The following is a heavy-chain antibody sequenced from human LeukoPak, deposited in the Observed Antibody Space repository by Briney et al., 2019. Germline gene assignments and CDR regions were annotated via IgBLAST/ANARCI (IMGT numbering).Heavy chain of an antibody. CDR2: FDRGRDGK. V-gene: IGHV3-11*05. CDR3: AREVGSSRAFDI. CDR1: GFRFSDYY. D-gene: IGHD2-15*01. J-gene: IGHJ3*02. Sequence: GGSLRLSCAGSGFRFSDYYMAWIRQTPGKGLQRISFFDRGRDGKAHADSVQGRFTFSRDNDKNSLYLLLNSLTAEDTAVYYCAREVGSSRAFDIWGQGTMVTVSS.